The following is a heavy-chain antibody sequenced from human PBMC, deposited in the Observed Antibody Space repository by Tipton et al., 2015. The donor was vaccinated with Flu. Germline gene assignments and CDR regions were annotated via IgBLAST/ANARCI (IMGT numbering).Heavy chain of an antibody. J-gene: IGHJ4*02. D-gene: IGHD3-10*01. CDR1: GYSISSGYY. CDR3: VRLTYYYGSGTSDF. Sequence: PGLVKPSETLSLTCGVSGYSISSGYYWGWIRQPPGKGLEWIGSVSRSGSTYYNPSLKSRVTISIDTFKTQFSLRLSSVTAADTAVYYCVRLTYYYGSGTSDFWGQGTLVTVSS. CDR2: VSRSGST. V-gene: IGHV4-38-2*01.